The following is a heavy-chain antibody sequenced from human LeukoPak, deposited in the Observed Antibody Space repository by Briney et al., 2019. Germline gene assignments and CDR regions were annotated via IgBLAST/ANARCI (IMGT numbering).Heavy chain of an antibody. D-gene: IGHD3-22*01. V-gene: IGHV3-33*01. Sequence: GGSLRLSCAASGFTFSSYGMHWVRQAPGKGLEWVAVIWYDGSNKYYADSVKGRFTISRDNSRNTLYLQMNSLRAEDTAVYYCARDQSEDYYDSSGYYPSRGPFDYWGQGTLVTVSS. J-gene: IGHJ4*02. CDR3: ARDQSEDYYDSSGYYPSRGPFDY. CDR2: IWYDGSNK. CDR1: GFTFSSYG.